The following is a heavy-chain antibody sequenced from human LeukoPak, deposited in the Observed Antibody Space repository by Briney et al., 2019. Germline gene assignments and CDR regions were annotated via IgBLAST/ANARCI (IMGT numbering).Heavy chain of an antibody. D-gene: IGHD4-17*01. CDR3: AKNFYGDYNFFFDY. V-gene: IGHV3-23*01. CDR1: GFTFSSYA. J-gene: IGHJ4*02. CDR2: ISGSGGTT. Sequence: GGSLRLSCAASGFTFSSYALAWVRQAPGKGLEWVSAISGSGGTTYYADSVKGHFTISRDNSKNTLYLQMNSLRAEDTAVYYCAKNFYGDYNFFFDYWGQGTLVTVSS.